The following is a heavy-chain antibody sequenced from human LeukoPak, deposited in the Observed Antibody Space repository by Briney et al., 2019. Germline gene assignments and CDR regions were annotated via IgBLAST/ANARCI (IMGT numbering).Heavy chain of an antibody. CDR2: IKQDGSEK. Sequence: GGSLRLSCTASGLTFSNYVMHWVRQAPGKGLEWVANIKQDGSEKDYVDSVKGRFTISRDNAKNSLYLQMNSLRAEDTAVYYCARSAPDTAMVIYYYYYMDVWGKGTTVTVSS. J-gene: IGHJ6*03. D-gene: IGHD5-18*01. V-gene: IGHV3-7*01. CDR3: ARSAPDTAMVIYYYYYMDV. CDR1: GLTFSNYV.